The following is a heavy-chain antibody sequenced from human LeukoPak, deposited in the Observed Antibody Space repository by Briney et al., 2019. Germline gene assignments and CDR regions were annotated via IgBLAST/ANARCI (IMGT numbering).Heavy chain of an antibody. Sequence: PGGSLRLSCAASGFTFSSYEMNWVRQAPGKGLEWVSSITTDSDYIYYADSVKGRFTISRDNAKNSLFLQMDNLRAEDTAVYYCARYCSSPNIASAGVDYWGQGMLVTVSS. D-gene: IGHD2-2*01. CDR2: ITTDSDYI. CDR1: GFTFSSYE. CDR3: ARYCSSPNIASAGVDY. J-gene: IGHJ4*02. V-gene: IGHV3-21*01.